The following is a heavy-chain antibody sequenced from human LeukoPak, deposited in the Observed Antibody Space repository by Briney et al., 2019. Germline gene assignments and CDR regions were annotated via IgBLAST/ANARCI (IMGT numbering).Heavy chain of an antibody. CDR3: ARGSQPGYDFWSGYGGDAFDI. J-gene: IGHJ3*02. CDR1: GYSFTGYY. CDR2: FDPEDGET. V-gene: IGHV1-24*01. Sequence: ASVKVSCKASGYSFTGYYMRWVRQAPGKGLEWMGGFDPEDGETIYAQKFQGRVTMTEDTSTDTAYMELSSLRSEDTAVYYCARGSQPGYDFWSGYGGDAFDIWGQGTMVTVSS. D-gene: IGHD3-3*01.